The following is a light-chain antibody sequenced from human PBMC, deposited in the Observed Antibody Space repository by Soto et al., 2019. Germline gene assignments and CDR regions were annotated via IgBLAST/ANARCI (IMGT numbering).Light chain of an antibody. CDR1: QSVSSSF. V-gene: IGKV3-20*01. Sequence: ELVLTQSPGTMSLSPGERATLSCRASQSVSSSFVAWYQQRPAQAPRLLIYDASSRATGIPDRFSGSGSGSDFTLTISGLEPEDCAFYYCQHYGNSPYLTFGPGTRVDVE. J-gene: IGKJ3*01. CDR2: DAS. CDR3: QHYGNSPYLT.